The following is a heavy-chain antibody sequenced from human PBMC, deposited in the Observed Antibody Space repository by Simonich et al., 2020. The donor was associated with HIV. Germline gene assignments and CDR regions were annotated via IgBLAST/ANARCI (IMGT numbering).Heavy chain of an antibody. CDR1: GFTFDEYA. D-gene: IGHD6-6*01. V-gene: IGHV3-9*03. Sequence: EVQLVESGGGLVQTGRSLRLSCDASGFTFDEYAMHWVRQARGKGLEWVSGISLNSGSIGYADSVKCRFTISRENAKNSLYLQMNSLRAEDMALYYCAKDRYSSSSGSFDYWGQGTLVTVSS. J-gene: IGHJ4*02. CDR2: ISLNSGSI. CDR3: AKDRYSSSSGSFDY.